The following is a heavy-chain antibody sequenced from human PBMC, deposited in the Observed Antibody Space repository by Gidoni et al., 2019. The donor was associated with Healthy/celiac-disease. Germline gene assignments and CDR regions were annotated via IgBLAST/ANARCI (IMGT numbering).Heavy chain of an antibody. CDR3: ARAVSYYDSSGYRDWYFDL. V-gene: IGHV1-69*04. CDR2: IIPILGLA. J-gene: IGHJ2*01. D-gene: IGHD3-22*01. CDR1: GGTFSSYA. Sequence: QVQLVQSGAEVKKPGSSVKVSCKASGGTFSSYAISWVRQAPGQGLEWMGRIIPILGLANYAQKFQGRVTITADKSTSTAYMELSSLRSEDTAVYYCARAVSYYDSSGYRDWYFDLWGRGTLVTVSS.